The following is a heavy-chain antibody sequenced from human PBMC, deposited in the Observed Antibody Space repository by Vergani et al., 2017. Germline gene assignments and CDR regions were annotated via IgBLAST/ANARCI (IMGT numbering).Heavy chain of an antibody. Sequence: QVQLQESGPGLVKPSQTLSLTCTVSGGSISSGGYYWSWIRQHPGKGLEWIGYIYYSGSTYYNPSLKSRVTISVDTSKNQFSLKLSSVTAADTAVYYCAXSDRRGYSYGPPDYWGQGTLVTVSS. CDR2: IYYSGST. CDR1: GGSISSGGYY. V-gene: IGHV4-31*03. D-gene: IGHD5-18*01. CDR3: AXSDRRGYSYGPPDY. J-gene: IGHJ4*02.